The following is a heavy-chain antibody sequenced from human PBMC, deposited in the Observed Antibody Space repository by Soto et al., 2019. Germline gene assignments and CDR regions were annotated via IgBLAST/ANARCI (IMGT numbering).Heavy chain of an antibody. CDR1: GGTFSSYT. J-gene: IGHJ6*02. CDR2: IIPILGIA. V-gene: IGHV1-69*08. D-gene: IGHD6-19*01. CDR3: ARDGVSIAVAPSYYYYGMDV. Sequence: QVQLVQSGAEVKKPGSSVKVSCKASGGTFSSYTISWVRQAPGQGLEWMGRIIPILGIANYAQKFQGRVTITADKSMSTAYMELSSLRSEDTAVYYCARDGVSIAVAPSYYYYGMDVWGQGTTVTVSS.